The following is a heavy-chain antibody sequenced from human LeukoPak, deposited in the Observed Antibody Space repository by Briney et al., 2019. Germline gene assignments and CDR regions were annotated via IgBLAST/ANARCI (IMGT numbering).Heavy chain of an antibody. CDR3: ARMPYDSSGYYKH. CDR1: GYSFTGYH. D-gene: IGHD3-22*01. V-gene: IGHV1-18*04. CDR2: ISPYNGDT. Sequence: ASVKVSCKASGYSFTGYHMHWVRQAPRQGLEWMGWISPYNGDTNYAQKLQGRVTLTTDTSTSTAYMELRSLTSDDTAVYYCARMPYDSSGYYKHWGQGTLDTVSS. J-gene: IGHJ1*01.